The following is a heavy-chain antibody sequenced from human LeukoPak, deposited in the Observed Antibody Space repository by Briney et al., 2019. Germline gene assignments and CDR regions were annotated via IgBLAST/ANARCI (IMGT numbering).Heavy chain of an antibody. J-gene: IGHJ6*04. CDR1: GFNFNTYW. D-gene: IGHD3-10*02. CDR3: AELGITMIGGV. Sequence: GGSLRLSCAASGFNFNTYWMSWVRQAPGKGLEWLANIKQDGSERDYVDSLKGRFTVSRDNARNSLYLQMNSLRADDTAVYYCAELGITMIGGVWGKGTTVTISS. V-gene: IGHV3-7*01. CDR2: IKQDGSER.